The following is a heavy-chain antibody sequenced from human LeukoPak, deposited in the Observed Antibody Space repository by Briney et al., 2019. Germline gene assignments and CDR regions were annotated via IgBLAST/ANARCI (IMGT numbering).Heavy chain of an antibody. Sequence: GGSLRLSCAASGFTFSSYSMNWVRQAPGKGLEWVSSISSSSSYIYYADSVKGRFTISRDNAKNSLYLQMNSLRAEDTAVYYCARGISSSWYYFAPYYYYMDIRGKGTTVTISS. CDR2: ISSSSSYI. D-gene: IGHD6-13*01. CDR3: ARGISSSWYYFAPYYYYMDI. J-gene: IGHJ6*03. V-gene: IGHV3-21*01. CDR1: GFTFSSYS.